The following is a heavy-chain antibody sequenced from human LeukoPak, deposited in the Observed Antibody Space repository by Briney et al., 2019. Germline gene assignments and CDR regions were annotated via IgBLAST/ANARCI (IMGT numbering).Heavy chain of an antibody. V-gene: IGHV3-11*06. D-gene: IGHD3-3*01. CDR2: ISASRGYT. CDR3: VRGVDSARAFDF. Sequence: GGSLRLSCAASGFSFRDYYMAWIRQAPGKGLEWIAFISASRGYTDYADSVKGRSTISRDNAKNSLFLEMNSLRADDTAVYYCVRGVDSARAFDFWGQGTLVIVSS. CDR1: GFSFRDYY. J-gene: IGHJ4*02.